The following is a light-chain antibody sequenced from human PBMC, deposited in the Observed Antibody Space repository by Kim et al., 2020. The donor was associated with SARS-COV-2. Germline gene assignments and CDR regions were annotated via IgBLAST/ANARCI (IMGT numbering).Light chain of an antibody. V-gene: IGKV1-5*01. J-gene: IGKJ2*01. CDR1: QSVFRW. CDR3: QQYNGNVGT. Sequence: DIQMTQSPSTLSASVGDRVTITCRASQSVFRWLAWYQQKPGRAPKLLIYDASSLESGVPSRFSGSGSGTEFTLTISSLQPDDFATYYCQQYNGNVGTFGQGTKLEIK. CDR2: DAS.